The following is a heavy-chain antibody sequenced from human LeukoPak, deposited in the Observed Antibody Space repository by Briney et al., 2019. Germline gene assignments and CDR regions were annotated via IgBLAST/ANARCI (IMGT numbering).Heavy chain of an antibody. Sequence: PGGSLRLSCAASGFTFSSYEMNWVRQAPGKGLEWVSSISGSSSYIYYADSVKGRFTISRDNAKNSLYLQMNSLRAEDTAVYYCARGGIGIKDAFDIWGQGTMVTVSS. J-gene: IGHJ3*02. CDR2: ISGSSSYI. CDR1: GFTFSSYE. D-gene: IGHD2-21*01. V-gene: IGHV3-21*01. CDR3: ARGGIGIKDAFDI.